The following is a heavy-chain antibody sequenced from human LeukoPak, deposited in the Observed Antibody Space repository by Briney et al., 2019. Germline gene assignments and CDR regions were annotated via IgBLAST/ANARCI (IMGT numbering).Heavy chain of an antibody. V-gene: IGHV3-30*18. D-gene: IGHD4-17*01. CDR3: AKAPYGDSPLDY. Sequence: PGGSLRLSCAASGVTFSSYGMHWVRRAPGKGLEWVAVISYDGSNKYYADSVKGRFTISRDNSKNTLYLQMNSLRAEDTAVYYCAKAPYGDSPLDYWGQGTLVTVSS. CDR1: GVTFSSYG. CDR2: ISYDGSNK. J-gene: IGHJ4*02.